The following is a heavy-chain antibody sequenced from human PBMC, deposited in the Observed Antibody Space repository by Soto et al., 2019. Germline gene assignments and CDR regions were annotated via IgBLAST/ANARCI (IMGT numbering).Heavy chain of an antibody. CDR1: HGGRTPSY. CDR3: ARGVGYAGVDY. V-gene: IGHV4-34*01. CDR2: INHSGST. D-gene: IGHD5-12*01. J-gene: IGHJ4*02. Sequence: LTRAVQHGGRTPSYWSWIRQPPGKGLEWIGEINHSGSTTYNPSLKSRVTISVDRSKNQFSLKLSSVTAADTALYYCARGVGYAGVDYWGQG.